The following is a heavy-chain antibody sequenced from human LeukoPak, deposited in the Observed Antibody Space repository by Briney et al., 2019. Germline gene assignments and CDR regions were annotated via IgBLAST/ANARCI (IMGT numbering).Heavy chain of an antibody. CDR2: IYYSGST. CDR3: ARRVGGSADY. J-gene: IGHJ4*02. D-gene: IGHD6-25*01. CDR1: GGSISSYY. Sequence: SETLSLTCTVSGGSISSYYWSWIRQPPGKGPEWIGYIYYSGSTNYNPSLKSRVTISVDTSKNQFSLKLSSVTAADTAVYYCARRVGGSADYWGQGTLVTVSS. V-gene: IGHV4-59*08.